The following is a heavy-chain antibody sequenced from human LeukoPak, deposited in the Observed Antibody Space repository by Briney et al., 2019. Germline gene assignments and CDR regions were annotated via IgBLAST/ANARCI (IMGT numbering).Heavy chain of an antibody. D-gene: IGHD5-24*01. J-gene: IGHJ4*02. CDR3: ARDRDGLGY. CDR2: IYYSGST. V-gene: IGHV4-39*02. Sequence: SETPSLTCTVSGGSISSSSYYWGWIRQPPGKGLEWIGSIYYSGSTYYNPSLKSRVTISVDTSKNQFSLKLSSVTAADTAVYYCARDRDGLGYWGQGALVTVSS. CDR1: GGSISSSSYY.